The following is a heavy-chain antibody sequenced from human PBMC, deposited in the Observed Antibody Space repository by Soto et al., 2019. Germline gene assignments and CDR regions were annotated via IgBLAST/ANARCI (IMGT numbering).Heavy chain of an antibody. Sequence: EVQLVESGGGLVKPGGSLRLSCAASGFTFSSYSMNWVRQAPGKGLEWVSSISSSSSYIYYADSVKGRFTISRDNAKNSLYLQMNSLRAEDTAVYYCARDRLVGPGLDYWGQGTLVTVSS. J-gene: IGHJ4*02. CDR2: ISSSSSYI. CDR3: ARDRLVGPGLDY. CDR1: GFTFSSYS. D-gene: IGHD1-26*01. V-gene: IGHV3-21*01.